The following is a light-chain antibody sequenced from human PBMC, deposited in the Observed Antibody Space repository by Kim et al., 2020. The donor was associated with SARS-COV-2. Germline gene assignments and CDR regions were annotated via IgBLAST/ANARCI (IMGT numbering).Light chain of an antibody. V-gene: IGKV3-15*01. Sequence: SPGERPTLSCRASQSVSTNLAWYQQKPGQAPRLLLYGASTRATGIPARFSGSGSGTEFTLTISSLQSEDSAVYYCQQFYNWPPITFGQGTRLEIK. CDR2: GAS. CDR3: QQFYNWPPIT. J-gene: IGKJ5*01. CDR1: QSVSTN.